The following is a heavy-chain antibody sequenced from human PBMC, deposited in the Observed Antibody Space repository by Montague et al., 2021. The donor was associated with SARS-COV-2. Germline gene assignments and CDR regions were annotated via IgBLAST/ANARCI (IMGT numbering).Heavy chain of an antibody. CDR2: ISSSGSTI. D-gene: IGHD2-15*01. CDR3: AATSGDTVVVVAAYYGMDV. Sequence: SLRLSCAASGFTFSSYEMNWVRQAPGKGLEWVSYISSSGSTIYYADSVKGQFTISRDNAKNSLYLQMNSLRAEDTAVYYCAATSGDTVVVVAAYYGMDVWGQGTTVTVSS. V-gene: IGHV3-48*03. CDR1: GFTFSSYE. J-gene: IGHJ6*02.